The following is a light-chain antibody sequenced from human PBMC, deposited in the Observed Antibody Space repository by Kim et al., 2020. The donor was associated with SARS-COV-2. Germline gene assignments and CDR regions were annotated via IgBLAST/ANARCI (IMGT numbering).Light chain of an antibody. V-gene: IGKV3-15*01. CDR3: QKYNNGPQI. CDR2: GAS. Sequence: EIVMTQSPATLSVSPGERATLSCRASQSVSSNLAWYQQKPGQAPRLLIYGASTRATGIPARFSGSGSGTEFTLTISSLQSEDFAVYYCQKYNNGPQIFGKETKVEI. J-gene: IGKJ2*01. CDR1: QSVSSN.